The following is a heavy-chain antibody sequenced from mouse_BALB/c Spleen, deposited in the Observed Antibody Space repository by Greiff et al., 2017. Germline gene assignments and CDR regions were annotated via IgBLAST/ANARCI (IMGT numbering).Heavy chain of an antibody. D-gene: IGHD2-4*01. CDR3: AREAYYDYDGGIFAY. CDR2: ISSGGST. J-gene: IGHJ3*01. CDR1: GFTFSSYA. V-gene: IGHV5-6-5*01. Sequence: EVQLQQSGGGLVKPGGSLKLSCAASGFTFSSYAMSWVRQTPEKRLEWVASISSGGSTDYPDSVKGRFTISRDNARNILYLQMSSLRSEDTAMYYWAREAYYDYDGGIFAYWGQGTLVTVSA.